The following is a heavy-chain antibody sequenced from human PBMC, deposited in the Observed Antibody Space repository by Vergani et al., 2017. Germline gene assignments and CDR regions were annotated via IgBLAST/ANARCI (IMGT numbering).Heavy chain of an antibody. CDR1: GDSIFSGNYY. Sequence: QVQLQESGPGLVKPSQTLSLTCTVSGDSIFSGNYYWNWIRQPAEDELEWIGRIYTTGNTNYNPSLKSRVTMSVDTSKSQFSLKLSSVTAADTAVYYCTRHWAVGAANNWFDPWGQGTLVTVSS. V-gene: IGHV4-61*02. CDR3: TRHWAVGAANNWFDP. J-gene: IGHJ5*02. D-gene: IGHD2-15*01. CDR2: IYTTGNT.